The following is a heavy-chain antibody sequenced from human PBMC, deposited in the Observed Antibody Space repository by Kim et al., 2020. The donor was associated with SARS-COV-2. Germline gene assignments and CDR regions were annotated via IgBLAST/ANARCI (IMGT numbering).Heavy chain of an antibody. D-gene: IGHD5-18*01. CDR3: AKDLAMGTSYYYYGMDV. Sequence: GGSLRLSCAASGFTFSSYAMSWVRQAPGKWLEWVSAISGSGGSTYYADSVKGRFTISRDNSKNTLYLQMNSLRAEDTAVYYCAKDLAMGTSYYYYGMDVWGQGTTVTVSS. CDR1: GFTFSSYA. J-gene: IGHJ6*02. V-gene: IGHV3-23*01. CDR2: ISGSGGST.